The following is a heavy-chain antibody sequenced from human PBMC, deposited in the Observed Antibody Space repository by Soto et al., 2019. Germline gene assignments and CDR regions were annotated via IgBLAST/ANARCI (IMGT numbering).Heavy chain of an antibody. D-gene: IGHD6-25*01. CDR2: MYYSGTT. CDR3: AVVDSTGNWFDP. J-gene: IGHJ5*02. Sequence: QLQLQESGPGLVKPSETLSLTCTVSGGSISSSDFYWGWLRQTPGKGLEFIGSMYYSGTTYYNPSIKGRVTISVDTSKNQFTLKLISVTAADTAVYYCAVVDSTGNWFDPWGEGALVTVSS. V-gene: IGHV4-39*01. CDR1: GGSISSSDFY.